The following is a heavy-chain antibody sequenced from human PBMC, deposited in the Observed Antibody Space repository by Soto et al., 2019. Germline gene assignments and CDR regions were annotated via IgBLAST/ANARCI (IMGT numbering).Heavy chain of an antibody. CDR1: GFTFSSYA. J-gene: IGHJ3*02. V-gene: IGHV3-64*01. CDR3: ARERSQMLAAAVAFDI. D-gene: IGHD6-13*01. CDR2: ISSNGGST. Sequence: PGGSLRLSCAASGFTFSSYAMHWVRQAPGKGLEYVSAISSNGGSTYYANSVKGRFTISRDNSKNTLYLQMGSLRAEDMAVYYCARERSQMLAAAVAFDIWGQGTMVTVSS.